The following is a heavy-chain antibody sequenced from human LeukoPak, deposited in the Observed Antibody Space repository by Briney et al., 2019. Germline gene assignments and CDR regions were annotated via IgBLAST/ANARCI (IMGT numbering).Heavy chain of an antibody. Sequence: TSETLSLTCTVSGGSISSYYWSWIRQPPGKGLEWIGYIYYSGSTNYNPSLKSRVTISVDTSKNQFSLKLSSVTAADTAVYYCARAHPFGDHGGAFDIWGQGTMVTVSS. V-gene: IGHV4-59*01. CDR3: ARAHPFGDHGGAFDI. CDR2: IYYSGST. CDR1: GGSISSYY. D-gene: IGHD3-10*01. J-gene: IGHJ3*02.